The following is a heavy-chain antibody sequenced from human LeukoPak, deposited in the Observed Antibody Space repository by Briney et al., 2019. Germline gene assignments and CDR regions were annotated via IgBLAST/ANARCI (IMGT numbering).Heavy chain of an antibody. CDR3: ARTRGISNWFDP. V-gene: IGHV3-48*01. D-gene: IGHD3-3*02. Sequence: PGGSLRLSCAASGFTFSSYSMNWVRQAPGKGLEWVSYISSNSSTIYYADSVKGRFTISRDNAKNSLYLQMNSLRAEDTAVYYCARTRGISNWFDPWGQGTLVTVSS. J-gene: IGHJ5*02. CDR1: GFTFSSYS. CDR2: ISSNSSTI.